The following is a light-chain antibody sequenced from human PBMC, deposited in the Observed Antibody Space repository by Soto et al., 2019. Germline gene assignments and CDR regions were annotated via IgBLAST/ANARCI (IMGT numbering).Light chain of an antibody. J-gene: IGLJ2*01. CDR2: TND. CDR3: AAWDGSLNVVL. V-gene: IGLV1-44*01. Sequence: QSVLTQAPSAPGTPGQRVTISCSGSSSNIGTNTVNWYQQLPGRAPTLLIYTNDQRPSGVPDRFSGSKSGTSASLAISGLQSEDEADYYCAAWDGSLNVVLFGGGTKLTVL. CDR1: SSNIGTNT.